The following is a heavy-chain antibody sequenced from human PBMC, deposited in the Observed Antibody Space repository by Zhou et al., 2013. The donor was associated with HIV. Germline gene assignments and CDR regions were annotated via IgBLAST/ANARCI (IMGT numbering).Heavy chain of an antibody. CDR1: GFTFTSSA. D-gene: IGHD1-1*01. CDR3: AARAGTGTTTYYYYYMDV. V-gene: IGHV1-58*02. CDR2: IVVGSGNT. Sequence: QMQLVQSGPEVKKPGTSVKVSCKASGFTFTSSAMQWVRQARGQRLEWIGWIVVGSGNTNYAQKFQERVTITRDMSTSTAYMELSSLRSEDTAVYYCAARAGTGTTTYYYYYMDVWGKGTTVTVSS. J-gene: IGHJ6*03.